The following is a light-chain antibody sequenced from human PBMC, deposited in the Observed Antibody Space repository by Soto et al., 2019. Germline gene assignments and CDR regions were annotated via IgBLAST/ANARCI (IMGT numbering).Light chain of an antibody. CDR2: LGS. V-gene: IGKV2-28*01. CDR1: QSLLKSNEHNY. J-gene: IGKJ2*03. CDR3: MQALQAPRG. Sequence: DIVLTQSPLSLAVTPGEPASIACRSSQSLLKSNEHNYLDWYLQKPGQSPQLLIFLGSNRASGVPDRFSGSGSGTDFTLKISRVEAEDVGVYYCMQALQAPRGFGRGTRLEIK.